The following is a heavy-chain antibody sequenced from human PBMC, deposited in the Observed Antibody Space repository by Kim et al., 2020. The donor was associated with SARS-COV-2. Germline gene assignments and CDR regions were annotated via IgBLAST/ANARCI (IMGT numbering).Heavy chain of an antibody. V-gene: IGHV3-49*04. CDR2: IRSKAYGGTT. J-gene: IGHJ4*02. D-gene: IGHD6-19*01. CDR1: GFTFGDYA. Sequence: GGSLRLSCTASGFTFGDYAMSWVRQAPGKGLEWVGFIRSKAYGGTTEYAASVKGRFTISRDDSKSIAYLQMNSLKTEDTAVYYCTRDGKGYSSGWYILTAFDYWGQGTLVTVSS. CDR3: TRDGKGYSSGWYILTAFDY.